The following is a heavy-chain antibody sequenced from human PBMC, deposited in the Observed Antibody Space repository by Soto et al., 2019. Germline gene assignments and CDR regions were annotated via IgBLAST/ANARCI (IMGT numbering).Heavy chain of an antibody. CDR3: ARYRREAVAGYTLDN. CDR1: GGSISSNY. CDR2: VYNSGST. J-gene: IGHJ4*02. Sequence: SDTLSLTCTVSGGSISSNYWTWIRQPPGKGLEWIGYVYNSGSTNYNPSLKSRVTISEDTSKSQFSLKVNSMTAADTAVYYCARYRREAVAGYTLDNWGQGILVTVSS. D-gene: IGHD6-13*01. V-gene: IGHV4-59*01.